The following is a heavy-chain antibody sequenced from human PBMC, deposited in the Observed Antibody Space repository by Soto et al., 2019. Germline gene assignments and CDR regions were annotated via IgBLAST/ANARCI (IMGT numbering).Heavy chain of an antibody. CDR2: VFYSGTT. V-gene: IGHV4-61*08. D-gene: IGHD2-21*02. Sequence: SETLSLTCTVSGGSISSGDYYWSWIRQPPGKGLEWIGFVFYSGTTNYNPSLKGRVTFSLDASKNQFSLNLNSVTAADTAVYYCVRVFPSYCGGDCSYFDSWGQGTLVTVSS. J-gene: IGHJ4*02. CDR3: VRVFPSYCGGDCSYFDS. CDR1: GGSISSGDYY.